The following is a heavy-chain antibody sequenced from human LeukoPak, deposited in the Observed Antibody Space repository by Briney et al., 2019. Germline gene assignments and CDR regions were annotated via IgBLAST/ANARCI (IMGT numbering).Heavy chain of an antibody. V-gene: IGHV4-59*12. Sequence: SETLSLTCTVSGGSISSYYWSWIRQPPGKGLEWIGYIYYSGSTNYNPSLKSRVTISVDTSKNQFSLKLSSVTAADTAVYYCARDVGTYYDYVWGSYRLGSTAFDIWGQGTMVTVSS. CDR3: ARDVGTYYDYVWGSYRLGSTAFDI. CDR1: GGSISSYY. CDR2: IYYSGST. J-gene: IGHJ3*02. D-gene: IGHD3-16*02.